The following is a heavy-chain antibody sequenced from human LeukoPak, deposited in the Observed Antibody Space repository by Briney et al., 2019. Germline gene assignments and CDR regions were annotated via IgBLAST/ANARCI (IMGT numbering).Heavy chain of an antibody. Sequence: GGSLRLSCAASGFTFSSYAMHWVRQAPGKGLEWVAVISYDGSNKYNADSVKGRFTISRDNSKNTLYLQMNSLRAEDTAVYYCARCPGEYSSGWYGDYWGQGTLVTVSS. CDR3: ARCPGEYSSGWYGDY. V-gene: IGHV3-30*04. J-gene: IGHJ4*02. CDR1: GFTFSSYA. D-gene: IGHD6-19*01. CDR2: ISYDGSNK.